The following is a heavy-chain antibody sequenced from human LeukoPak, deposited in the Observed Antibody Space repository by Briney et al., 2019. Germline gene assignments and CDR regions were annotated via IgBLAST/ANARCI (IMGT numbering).Heavy chain of an antibody. V-gene: IGHV3-23*01. Sequence: ETLSLTCAVYGGSFSGYYWSWVRQAPGKGLEWVSAISGSGGSTYYADSVKGRFTISRDNSKNTLYLQMNSLRAEDTAVYYCAKDPWGGSGSLFDYWGQGTLVTVSS. J-gene: IGHJ4*02. D-gene: IGHD3-10*01. CDR2: ISGSGGST. CDR3: AKDPWGGSGSLFDY. CDR1: GGSFSGYY.